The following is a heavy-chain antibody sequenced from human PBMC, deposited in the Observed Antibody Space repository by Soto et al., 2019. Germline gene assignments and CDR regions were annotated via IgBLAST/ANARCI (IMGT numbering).Heavy chain of an antibody. Sequence: PSETLSLTCSVSGGSISSSSSYWGWIRQPPGRGLEWIGNIYYSGSAYYNPSLRSRVTLSVDTSERHFSLKLSSVTAADTAVYYCARLSRYNWNSREWPDYWSQGTLVTVS. D-gene: IGHD1-20*01. CDR1: GGSISSSSSY. J-gene: IGHJ4*02. CDR3: ARLSRYNWNSREWPDY. CDR2: IYYSGSA. V-gene: IGHV4-39*01.